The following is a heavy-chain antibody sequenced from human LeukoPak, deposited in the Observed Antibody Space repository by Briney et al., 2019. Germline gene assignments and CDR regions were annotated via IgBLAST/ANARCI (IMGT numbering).Heavy chain of an antibody. CDR3: ATTARPVRVAIXAFDY. J-gene: IGHJ4*02. CDR2: IXEDGSIK. D-gene: IGHD5-12*01. V-gene: IGHV3-7*01. CDR1: GFAFSAYW. Sequence: GGSLRLSCEASGFAFSAYWMTWVRLAPGKGLEWLANIXEDGSIKYYVDSVKGRFTVSRDNAKNSLSLQMNSLRAEDTAVYYCATTARPVRVAIXAFDYWGQGTLVTVSP.